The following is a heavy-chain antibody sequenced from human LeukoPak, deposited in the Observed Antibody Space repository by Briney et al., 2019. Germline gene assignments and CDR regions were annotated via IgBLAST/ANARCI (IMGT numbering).Heavy chain of an antibody. Sequence: GGSLRLSCAASGFTFSSYAMSWVRQAPGKGLEWVSAISGSGGSTYYADSVKGRFTISRDNSKNTLYLQMNSLRAEDTAVYYCAREVDSYGSGSWCYWGQGTLVTVSP. CDR2: ISGSGGST. CDR1: GFTFSSYA. CDR3: AREVDSYGSGSWCY. V-gene: IGHV3-23*01. J-gene: IGHJ4*02. D-gene: IGHD3-10*01.